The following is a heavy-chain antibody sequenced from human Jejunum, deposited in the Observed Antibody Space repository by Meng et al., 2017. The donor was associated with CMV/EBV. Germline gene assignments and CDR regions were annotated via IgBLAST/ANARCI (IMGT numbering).Heavy chain of an antibody. J-gene: IGHJ4*02. V-gene: IGHV3-9*01. Sequence: FTFDDYAMHWVRQPPGKGLERVSGISWNSGKIDYADSVKGRFTISRDNAKSSLYLQMNSLKPEDTAFYYCAKPLSPYDFWSGTDYWGQGTLVTVSS. CDR2: ISWNSGKI. CDR1: FTFDDYA. D-gene: IGHD3-3*01. CDR3: AKPLSPYDFWSGTDY.